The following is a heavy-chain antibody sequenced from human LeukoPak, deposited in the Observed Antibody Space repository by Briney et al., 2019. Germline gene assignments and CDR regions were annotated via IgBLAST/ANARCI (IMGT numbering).Heavy chain of an antibody. CDR1: GFTFDDYG. CDR2: INWNGGST. CDR3: ARSGCSSTSCYYYYYYMDV. V-gene: IGHV3-20*04. J-gene: IGHJ6*03. Sequence: GGSLRLSGAASGFTFDDYGMSWVRQAPGKGLEWVSGINWNGGSTGYADSVKGRFTISRDNAKNSLYLQMNSLRAEDTALYYCARSGCSSTSCYYYYYYMDVWGKGTTVTVSS. D-gene: IGHD2-2*01.